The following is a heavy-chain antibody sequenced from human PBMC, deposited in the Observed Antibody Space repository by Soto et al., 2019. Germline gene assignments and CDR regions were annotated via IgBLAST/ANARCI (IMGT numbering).Heavy chain of an antibody. CDR2: ISWNSGTI. J-gene: IGHJ6*02. D-gene: IGHD2-21*02. V-gene: IGHV3-9*01. CDR1: GFSFDDYA. CDR3: AKSTGGTANGMGV. Sequence: EVQVVESGGGLVQPGRSLRLSCAASGFSFDDYAMHWVRQAPGKGLEWVSGISWNSGTIGYADSVKGRFAISRDNAKNALYLQMNSLRAEDTAVYYCAKSTGGTANGMGVWGQGTTDTVFS.